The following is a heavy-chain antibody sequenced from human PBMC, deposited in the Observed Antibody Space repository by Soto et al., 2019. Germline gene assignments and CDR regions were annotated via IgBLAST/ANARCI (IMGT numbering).Heavy chain of an antibody. V-gene: IGHV3-74*01. J-gene: IGHJ4*02. CDR2: INSDGSST. CDR1: GFTFSSYW. Sequence: EVQLVESGGGLVQPGGSLRLSCAASGFTFSSYWMHWVRQAPGKGLVWVSRINSDGSSTSYADSVKGRFTISRDNAKSTLDLQMNSLRAEDTAVYYCARRRGSSGWKTNFDYWGQGTLVTVSS. CDR3: ARRRGSSGWKTNFDY. D-gene: IGHD6-19*01.